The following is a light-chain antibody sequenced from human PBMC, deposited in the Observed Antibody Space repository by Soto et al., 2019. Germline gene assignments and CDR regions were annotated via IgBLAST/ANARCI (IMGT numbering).Light chain of an antibody. CDR3: QSYDSSLSGYV. CDR2: GNS. J-gene: IGLJ1*01. V-gene: IGLV1-40*01. CDR1: SSNIGAGYD. Sequence: QSVLTQPPSVSGAPGQRVTISCTGSSSNIGAGYDVHWYQQLPGTAPKLLTYGNSNRPSGVPDRFSGSKSGTSASLAITGLQAEDEADDYCQSYDSSLSGYVFGTGTKLTVL.